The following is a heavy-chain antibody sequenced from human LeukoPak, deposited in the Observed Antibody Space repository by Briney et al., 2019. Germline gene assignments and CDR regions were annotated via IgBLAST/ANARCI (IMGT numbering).Heavy chain of an antibody. D-gene: IGHD3-10*01. Sequence: TSETLSLTCTVSGGSISGYYWSWIRQPSGKGLEWIGYIYYSGSTSYNPSLKSRVTISVDTSKNQFSLKLSSVAAADTAVYYCARYGSSGNLDYWGQGTLVTVSS. CDR1: GGSISGYY. J-gene: IGHJ4*02. CDR2: IYYSGST. CDR3: ARYGSSGNLDY. V-gene: IGHV4-59*08.